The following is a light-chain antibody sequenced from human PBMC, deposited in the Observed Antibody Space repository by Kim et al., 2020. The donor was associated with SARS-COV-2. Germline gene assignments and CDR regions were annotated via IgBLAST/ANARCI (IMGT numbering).Light chain of an antibody. CDR3: AAWDDSLSGPL. J-gene: IGLJ2*01. Sequence: GQGVTFTCSGSSSNIGSNYVYWYQQLPGTAPKLLIYRNNQRPSGVPDRFSGSKSGTSASLAISGLRSEDEADYYCAAWDDSLSGPLFGGGTQLTVL. CDR1: SSNIGSNY. V-gene: IGLV1-47*01. CDR2: RNN.